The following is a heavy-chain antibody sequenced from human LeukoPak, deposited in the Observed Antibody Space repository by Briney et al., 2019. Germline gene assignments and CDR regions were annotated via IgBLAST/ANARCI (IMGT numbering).Heavy chain of an antibody. J-gene: IGHJ4*02. D-gene: IGHD3-22*01. CDR1: GFTFSSYS. CDR3: AKAQVGYDSSGYYYYFDY. CDR2: ISSSSSYI. Sequence: GGSLRLSCAASGFTFSSYSMSWVRQAPGKGLEWVSSISSSSSYIYYADSVKGRFTISRDNSKNTLYLQMNSLRAEDTAVYYCAKAQVGYDSSGYYYYFDYWGQGTLVTVSS. V-gene: IGHV3-21*04.